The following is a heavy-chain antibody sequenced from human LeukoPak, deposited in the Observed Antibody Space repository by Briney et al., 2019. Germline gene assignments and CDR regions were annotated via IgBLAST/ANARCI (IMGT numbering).Heavy chain of an antibody. CDR2: IYYSGST. CDR1: GGSISSYY. CDR3: ARQIVVVPAAADAFDI. J-gene: IGHJ3*02. Sequence: PSETLSLTCTVSGGSISSYYWSWIRQPPGKGLEWIGYIYYSGSTNYNPSLKSRITISVDTSKNQFSLKLSSVTAADTAVYYCARQIVVVPAAADAFDIWGQGTMVTVSS. D-gene: IGHD2-2*01. V-gene: IGHV4-59*08.